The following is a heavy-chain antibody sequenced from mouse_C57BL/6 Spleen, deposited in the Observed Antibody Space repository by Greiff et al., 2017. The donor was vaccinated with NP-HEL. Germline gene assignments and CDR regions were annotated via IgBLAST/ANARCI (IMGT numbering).Heavy chain of an antibody. J-gene: IGHJ3*01. V-gene: IGHV1-52*01. CDR3: VLYGNSFAY. CDR2: IDPSDSQT. Sequence: VQLQQSGAELVRPGSSVKLSCKASGYTFTSYWMHWVKQRPIQGLEWIGNIDPSDSQTHYNQKFKDKATLTVDKSSSTAYMQLSSLTSEDSAVYYCVLYGNSFAYWGQGTLVTVSA. CDR1: GYTFTSYW. D-gene: IGHD2-1*01.